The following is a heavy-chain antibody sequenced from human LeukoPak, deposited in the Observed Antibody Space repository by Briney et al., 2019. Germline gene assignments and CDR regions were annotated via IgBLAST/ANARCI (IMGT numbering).Heavy chain of an antibody. CDR2: IYHSGNT. CDR3: ARDTGLHLGYYFDY. CDR1: GGSISSGGYY. Sequence: PSETLSLTCTVSGGSISSGGYYWNWIRQPPGKGLEWIGYIYHSGNTYYNPSLKSRVTISVDRSKNQFSLKLSSVTAADTAVYYCARDTGLHLGYYFDYWGQGTLVTVSS. V-gene: IGHV4-30-2*01. J-gene: IGHJ4*02. D-gene: IGHD3-16*01.